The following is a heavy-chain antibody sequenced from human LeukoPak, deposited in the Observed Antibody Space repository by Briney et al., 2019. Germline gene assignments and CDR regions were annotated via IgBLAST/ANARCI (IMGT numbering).Heavy chain of an antibody. CDR2: ISYDGSNK. J-gene: IGHJ4*02. CDR1: GFTFSSYA. V-gene: IGHV3-30-3*02. CDR3: AKWAARGNGLPRSYFDS. D-gene: IGHD2-8*01. Sequence: PGGSLRLSCAASGFTFSSYAMHWVRQAPGKGLEWVAVISYDGSNKYYADSVKGRFTISRDNSKDTLYLQLNSLRAEDTALYYCAKWAARGNGLPRSYFDSWGQGTLVTVSS.